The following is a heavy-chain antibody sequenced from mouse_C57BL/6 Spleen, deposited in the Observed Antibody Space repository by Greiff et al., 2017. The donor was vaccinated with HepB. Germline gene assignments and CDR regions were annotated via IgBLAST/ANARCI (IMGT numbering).Heavy chain of an antibody. D-gene: IGHD1-1*01. CDR1: GYTFTSYW. CDR2: IDPSDSYT. Sequence: QVHVKQPGAELVKPGASVKLSCKASGYTFTSYWMQWVKQRPGQGLEWIREIDPSDSYTNYNQKFKGKATLTVDTSSSTAYMQLSSLTSEDSAVYYCAPYGRTYWGQGTLVTVSA. V-gene: IGHV1-50*01. CDR3: APYGRTY. J-gene: IGHJ3*01.